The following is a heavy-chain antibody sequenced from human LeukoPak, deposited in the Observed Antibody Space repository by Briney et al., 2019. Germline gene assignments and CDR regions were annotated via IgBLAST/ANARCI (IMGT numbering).Heavy chain of an antibody. CDR1: GGSFSGYY. Sequence: PSETLSLTCAVYGGSFSGYYWSWIRQPPGKGLEWIGEINHSGSTNYNPSLKSRVTISVDTSKNQFSLKLSSVTAADTAVYYCARLRRYCSSTSCLKQFDYWGQGTLVTVSS. V-gene: IGHV4-34*01. CDR2: INHSGST. D-gene: IGHD2-2*01. J-gene: IGHJ4*02. CDR3: ARLRRYCSSTSCLKQFDY.